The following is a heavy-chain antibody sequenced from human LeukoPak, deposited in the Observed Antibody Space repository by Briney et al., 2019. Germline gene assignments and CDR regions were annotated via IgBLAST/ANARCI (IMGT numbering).Heavy chain of an antibody. CDR2: IWYDASNK. CDR1: GFTFSNYG. V-gene: IGHV3-33*01. Sequence: GRSLRLSCAASGFTFSNYGLHWVRQAPGKGLEWVAVIWYDASNKDYADSVKGRYTISRDNSQNTLFLQMNSLRAEDTAVYYCAREHLGYSFADYWGQGTLVTVSS. CDR3: AREHLGYSFADY. J-gene: IGHJ4*02. D-gene: IGHD5-18*01.